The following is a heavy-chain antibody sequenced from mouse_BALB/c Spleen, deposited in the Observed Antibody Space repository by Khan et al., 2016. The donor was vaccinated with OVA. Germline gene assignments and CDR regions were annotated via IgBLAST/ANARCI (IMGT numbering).Heavy chain of an antibody. CDR2: ISSGGST. CDR3: ARDYWFTY. CDR1: GFTFSNYA. Sequence: DVHLVESGGGLVKPGGSLKLSCAASGFTFSNYAMSWVRQTPEKRLEWVASISSGGSTYYPDSVKGRFTISRDNARNILYLQMSSLRSEDTAMYYCARDYWFTYWGQGTLVTVSA. J-gene: IGHJ3*01. V-gene: IGHV5-6-5*01.